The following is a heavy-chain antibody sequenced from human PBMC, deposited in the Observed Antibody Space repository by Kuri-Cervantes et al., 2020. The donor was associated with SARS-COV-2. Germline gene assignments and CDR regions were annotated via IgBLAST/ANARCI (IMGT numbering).Heavy chain of an antibody. V-gene: IGHV1-69*13. D-gene: IGHD3-16*02. CDR3: AKDKGNGDYVWGSYRFARPHVPYYFDY. J-gene: IGHJ4*02. Sequence: SVKVSCKASGYTLTSYAISWVRQAPGQGLEWMGGIIPIFGTANYAQKFQGGVTITANESTSTAYMELSSLRSEDTAVYYCAKDKGNGDYVWGSYRFARPHVPYYFDYWGQGTLVAVSS. CDR2: IIPIFGTA. CDR1: GYTLTSYA.